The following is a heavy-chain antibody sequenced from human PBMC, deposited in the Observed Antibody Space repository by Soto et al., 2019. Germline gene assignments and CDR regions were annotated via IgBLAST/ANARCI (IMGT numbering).Heavy chain of an antibody. D-gene: IGHD2-21*01. CDR1: GGSISSYY. CDR3: ARFLRDYYYYYMDV. V-gene: IGHV4-59*01. J-gene: IGHJ6*03. CDR2: IYYSGST. Sequence: SETLSLTCTVSGGSISSYYWSWIRQPPGKGLEWIGYIYYSGSTSYNPSLKSRVTISVDTSKNQFSLKLSSVTAADTAVYYCARFLRDYYYYYMDVWGKGTTVTVSS.